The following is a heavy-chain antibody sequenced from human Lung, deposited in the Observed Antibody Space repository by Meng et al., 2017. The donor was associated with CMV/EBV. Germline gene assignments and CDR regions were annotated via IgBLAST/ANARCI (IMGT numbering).Heavy chain of an antibody. Sequence: ASXXVSXKASGYTFNNYAIITWVRQAPGEGLEWMGQISTYTGNTIYAQKLQGRVTMTTDTSTSTAYMELRSLRSDDSSVSYCAREYDGSGNYGMDVWGQGXTVTVSS. CDR2: ISTYTGNT. D-gene: IGHD3-22*01. V-gene: IGHV1-18*01. J-gene: IGHJ6*02. CDR3: AREYDGSGNYGMDV. CDR1: GYTFNNYA.